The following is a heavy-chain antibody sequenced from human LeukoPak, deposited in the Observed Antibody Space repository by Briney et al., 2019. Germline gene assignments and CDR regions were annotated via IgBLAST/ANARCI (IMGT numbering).Heavy chain of an antibody. CDR3: ARPLYYYDSSAPFDI. Sequence: PSETLSLTCAVYGGSFSGYYWSWIRQPPGKGLEWIGEINHSGSTNYNPSLKSRVTISVDTSKNQFSLKLSSVTAADTAVYYCARPLYYYDSSAPFDIWGQGTMVTVSS. CDR1: GGSFSGYY. CDR2: INHSGST. V-gene: IGHV4-34*01. D-gene: IGHD3-22*01. J-gene: IGHJ3*02.